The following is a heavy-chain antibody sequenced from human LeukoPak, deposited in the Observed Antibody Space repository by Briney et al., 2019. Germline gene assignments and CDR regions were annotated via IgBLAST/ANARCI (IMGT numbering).Heavy chain of an antibody. CDR2: ISWNSGSI. D-gene: IGHD6-13*01. Sequence: GGSLRLSCAASGFTFDDYAMHWVRQAPGKGLEWVSAISWNSGSIGYADSVQGRFTISRDNAKNSLYLQMNSLRAEDTALYYCAKDHSSLGAFDIWGQGTMVTVSS. J-gene: IGHJ3*02. CDR3: AKDHSSLGAFDI. V-gene: IGHV3-9*01. CDR1: GFTFDDYA.